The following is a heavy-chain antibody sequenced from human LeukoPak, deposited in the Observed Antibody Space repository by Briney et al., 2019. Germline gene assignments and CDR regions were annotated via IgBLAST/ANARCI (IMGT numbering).Heavy chain of an antibody. J-gene: IGHJ4*02. CDR1: GGSFSGYY. D-gene: IGHD5-12*01. Sequence: SETLSLTCAVYGGSFSGYYWSWIRKPPGKGLEWIGEINHSGSTNYNPSLKSRVTISVDTSKNQFSLKLSSVTAADTAVYYCARGGYSGYDLKLWGQGTLVTVSS. V-gene: IGHV4-34*01. CDR3: ARGGYSGYDLKL. CDR2: INHSGST.